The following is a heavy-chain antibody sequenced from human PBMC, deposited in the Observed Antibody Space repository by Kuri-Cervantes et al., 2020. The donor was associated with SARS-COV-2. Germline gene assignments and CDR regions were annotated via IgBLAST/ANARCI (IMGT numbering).Heavy chain of an antibody. D-gene: IGHD6-19*01. V-gene: IGHV3-13*01. CDR2: IGTAGDT. Sequence: GGSLRLSCAASGFTFSSYDMHWVRQATGKGLEWVSAIGTAGDTYYPGSVKGRFTISRDNAKNSLYLQMNSLRAEDTAVYYCAGDHRSVPAQSFFDSWGLGTLVTVSS. CDR3: AGDHRSVPAQSFFDS. J-gene: IGHJ4*02. CDR1: GFTFSSYD.